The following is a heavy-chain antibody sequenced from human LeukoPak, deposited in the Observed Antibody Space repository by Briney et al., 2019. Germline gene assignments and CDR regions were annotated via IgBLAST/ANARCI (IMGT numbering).Heavy chain of an antibody. Sequence: GGSLRLSCAASGFTFSSYAMSWVRQAPGKGLEWVAFIRFDESNTYYIESVKGRFTISRNTTSQTLYLEMTDLKPDDTGVYYCARVYGVRSHYLPGYWGQGTPVTVSS. CDR3: ARVYGVRSHYLPGY. CDR2: IRFDESNT. J-gene: IGHJ4*02. CDR1: GFTFSSYA. D-gene: IGHD4/OR15-4a*01. V-gene: IGHV3-30*04.